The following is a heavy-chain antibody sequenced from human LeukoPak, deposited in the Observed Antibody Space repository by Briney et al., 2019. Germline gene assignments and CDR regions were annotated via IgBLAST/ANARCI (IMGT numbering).Heavy chain of an antibody. CDR1: GYTFTGYY. D-gene: IGHD6-6*01. Sequence: GASVKVSCKASGYTFTGYYMHWVRQAPGQGLEWMGWINPNSGGTNYAQKFQGRVTMTRDTSISTAYMELSRLRSDDTAVYYCAREYSSSSGRLYDYWGLGTLVTVSS. CDR2: INPNSGGT. J-gene: IGHJ4*02. V-gene: IGHV1-2*02. CDR3: AREYSSSSGRLYDY.